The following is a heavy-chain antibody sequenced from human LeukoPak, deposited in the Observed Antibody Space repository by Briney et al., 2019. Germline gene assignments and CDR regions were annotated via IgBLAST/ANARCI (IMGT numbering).Heavy chain of an antibody. CDR2: ISYEGSNE. CDR1: GFSFSSYG. J-gene: IGHJ4*02. V-gene: IGHV3-30*18. Sequence: GRSLRLSCAASGFSFSSYGMHWVRQAPGKGLEWVAVISYEGSNEYYADSVKGRFTISRDNSKSTLYLQMTSLRAEDTAVYYCAKDGIRYYSDSSGYYGCYWGQGTLVTVSS. CDR3: AKDGIRYYSDSSGYYGCY. D-gene: IGHD3-22*01.